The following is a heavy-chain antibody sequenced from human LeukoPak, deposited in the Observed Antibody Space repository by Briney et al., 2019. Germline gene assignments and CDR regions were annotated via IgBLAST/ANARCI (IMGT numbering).Heavy chain of an antibody. Sequence: GGSLRLSCAASGFTFSSYEMNWVRQAPGKGLEWVSYISSSDSTIYYVDSVKGRFTISRDNAKNSLYLQMNSLRAEDTAVYYWAELGITMIGGVWGKGTTVTISS. CDR1: GFTFSSYE. D-gene: IGHD3-10*02. CDR3: AELGITMIGGV. V-gene: IGHV3-48*03. J-gene: IGHJ6*04. CDR2: ISSSDSTI.